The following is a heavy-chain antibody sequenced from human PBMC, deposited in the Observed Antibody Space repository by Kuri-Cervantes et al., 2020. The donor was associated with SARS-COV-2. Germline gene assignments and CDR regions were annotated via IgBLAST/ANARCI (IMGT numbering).Heavy chain of an antibody. Sequence: ASVKVSCKVSGHTLTELPMHWVRQAPGKGLEWMGSFDPQSDEKIYAQKFEGRVIMTEDTSTDTAYLELSSLRSEDTAVYYCATESISVIVIYAFYSWGQGTLVTVSS. J-gene: IGHJ3*01. V-gene: IGHV1-24*01. CDR3: ATESISVIVIYAFYS. CDR2: FDPQSDEK. D-gene: IGHD3-22*01. CDR1: GHTLTELP.